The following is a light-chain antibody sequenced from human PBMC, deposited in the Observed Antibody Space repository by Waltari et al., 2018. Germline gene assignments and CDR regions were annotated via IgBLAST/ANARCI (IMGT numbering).Light chain of an antibody. CDR2: EDN. CDR3: QSYDSSSVV. J-gene: IGLJ2*01. Sequence: NFMLTQPHSVSESPGKTVTISCTGSSGSIASNYMQWYQQRPGSAPTTVIYEDNQRPSGVPDRFSGSIDSSSNSASLTLSGLKTEDEADYYCQSYDSSSVVFGGGTKLTVL. CDR1: SGSIASNY. V-gene: IGLV6-57*02.